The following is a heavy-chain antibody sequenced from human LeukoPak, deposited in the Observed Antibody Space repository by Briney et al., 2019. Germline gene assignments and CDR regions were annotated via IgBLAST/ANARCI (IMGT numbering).Heavy chain of an antibody. CDR1: GYTFTSYD. V-gene: IGHV1-8*01. Sequence: GASVKVSSKPSGYTFTSYDINWVRQATGHGLEWMGWMNPNSCNTGYAQKFQGRVTITRNTSISTAYMELSSLRSEDTAVYYCARTASRGSGWFSTWGQGTLVTVSS. J-gene: IGHJ5*02. D-gene: IGHD6-19*01. CDR3: ARTASRGSGWFST. CDR2: MNPNSCNT.